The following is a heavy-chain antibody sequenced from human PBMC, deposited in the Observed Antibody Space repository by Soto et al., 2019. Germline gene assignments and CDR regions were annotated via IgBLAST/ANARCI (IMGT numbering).Heavy chain of an antibody. V-gene: IGHV3-30-3*01. CDR3: ASSTRYFDWLSPRPGDY. Sequence: QVQLVESGGGVVQPGRSLRLSCAASGFTFSSYAMHWVRQAPGKGLEWVAVISYDGSNKYYADSVKGRFTISRDNSKNTLYLLMNSLRAEDTAVYYFASSTRYFDWLSPRPGDYWGQGTLVTVSS. J-gene: IGHJ4*02. CDR2: ISYDGSNK. CDR1: GFTFSSYA. D-gene: IGHD3-9*01.